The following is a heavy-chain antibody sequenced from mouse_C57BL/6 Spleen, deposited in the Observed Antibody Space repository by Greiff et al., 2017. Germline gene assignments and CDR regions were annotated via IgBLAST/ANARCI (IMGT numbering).Heavy chain of an antibody. CDR1: GFNIKDDY. CDR2: IDPENGDT. J-gene: IGHJ2*01. Sequence: VQLQQSGAELVRPGASVKLSCTASGFNIKDDYMHWVKQRPEQGLEWIGWIDPENGDTEYASKFQGKATITADTSSNTAYLQLSSLTSEDTAVDYCTTDYGYFDYWGQGTTLTVSS. V-gene: IGHV14-4*01. CDR3: TTDYGYFDY. D-gene: IGHD1-1*01.